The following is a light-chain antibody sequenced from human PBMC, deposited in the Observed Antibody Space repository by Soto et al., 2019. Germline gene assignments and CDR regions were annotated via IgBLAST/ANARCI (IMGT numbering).Light chain of an antibody. CDR2: VAS. V-gene: IGKV3-15*01. CDR1: QSVSSY. CDR3: QQYNNWPRT. Sequence: EIVFTQSPATLSLSPGERATLSCRASQSVSSYLAWYQQKPGQAPRLLIYVASTRATGISARISGSGSGTEFTLTISSLQSEDFAIYYCQQYNNWPRTFGQGTKVDIK. J-gene: IGKJ1*01.